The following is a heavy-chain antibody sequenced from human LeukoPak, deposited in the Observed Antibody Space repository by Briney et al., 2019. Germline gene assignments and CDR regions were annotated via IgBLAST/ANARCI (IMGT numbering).Heavy chain of an antibody. CDR3: AKDLKVIQLWLPDY. V-gene: IGHV3-23*01. CDR1: GFTFSSHA. Sequence: GRSLRLSCAASGFTFSSHALHWVRQAPGKGLEWVSAISGSGGSTYYAGSVKGRFTISRGNSKNTLYLQMNSLRVEDTAVYYCAKDLKVIQLWLPDYWGQGTLVTVSS. CDR2: ISGSGGST. D-gene: IGHD5-18*01. J-gene: IGHJ4*02.